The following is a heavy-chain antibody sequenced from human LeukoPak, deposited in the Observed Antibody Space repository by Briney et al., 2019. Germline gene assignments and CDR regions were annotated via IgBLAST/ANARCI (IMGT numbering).Heavy chain of an antibody. CDR2: IRSKANSYVT. V-gene: IGHV3-73*01. CDR1: GFTFSGSA. J-gene: IGHJ4*02. CDR3: TRQWYYDSSGYYSPSHFDY. Sequence: PGGSLRLSCAASGFTFSGSAMHWVRQASGKGLEWVGRIRSKANSYVTAYAASVKGRFTISRDDSKNTAYLQMNSLKTEDTAVYYCTRQWYYDSSGYYSPSHFDYWGQGTLVTVSS. D-gene: IGHD3-22*01.